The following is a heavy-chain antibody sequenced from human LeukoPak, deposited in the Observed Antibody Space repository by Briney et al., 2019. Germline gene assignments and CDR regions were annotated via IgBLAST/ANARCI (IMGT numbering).Heavy chain of an antibody. D-gene: IGHD2-2*01. CDR2: IHYSGST. J-gene: IGHJ4*02. V-gene: IGHV4-39*01. CDR1: GGSISSNRYY. Sequence: SETLSLTCTVSGGSISSNRYYWGWIRQPPGKGLEWIGNIHYSGSTYYNPSLKSRVTISVDTSKNQFSLKLSSVTAADTAVYYCARHDSRRRYIVVVPAAGFDYWGQGTLVTVSS. CDR3: ARHDSRRRYIVVVPAAGFDY.